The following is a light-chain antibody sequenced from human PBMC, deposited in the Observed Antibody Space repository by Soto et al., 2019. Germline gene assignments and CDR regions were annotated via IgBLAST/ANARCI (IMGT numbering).Light chain of an antibody. V-gene: IGKV3-20*01. CDR2: GAS. J-gene: IGKJ1*01. CDR3: QHYET. CDR1: QSVSSSY. Sequence: EIVLTQSPSTLSLSPGERATLSCRASQSVSSSYLAWYQQKPGQAPRLLIFGASSRATGIPDRFSGSGSGTDFTLTISRLEPEDFAVYYCQHYETFGQGTKVEIK.